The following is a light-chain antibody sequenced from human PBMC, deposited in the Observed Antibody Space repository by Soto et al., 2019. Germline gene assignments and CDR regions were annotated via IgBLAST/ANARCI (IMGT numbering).Light chain of an antibody. CDR3: QHYVSPPIN. J-gene: IGKJ5*01. V-gene: IGKV3-15*01. CDR2: GAS. CDR1: QSVSSN. Sequence: EIVMTQSPATLSVSPGEIATLSFRASQSVSSNLAWYQQKPGQAPRLLIYGASTRATGIPARFSGSGSGREFTLTISRLEPEDFAVYYCQHYVSPPINFGQGTRLEIK.